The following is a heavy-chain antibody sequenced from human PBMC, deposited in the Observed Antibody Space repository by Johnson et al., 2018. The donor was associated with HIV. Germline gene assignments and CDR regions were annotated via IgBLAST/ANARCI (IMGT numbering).Heavy chain of an antibody. V-gene: IGHV3-9*01. D-gene: IGHD3-3*01. CDR2: ITWNSGKI. CDR3: AKDGTIEYAFDM. CDR1: GFTFDDYA. J-gene: IGHJ3*02. Sequence: EFGGGLVQPERSLRLSCAASGFTFDDYAMHWVRQAPGKGLEWVSGITWNSGKIDYTGSVKGRFTISRDNAKNSLYLQMNSLRAEDTALYYCAKDGTIEYAFDMWGQGTMVTVSS.